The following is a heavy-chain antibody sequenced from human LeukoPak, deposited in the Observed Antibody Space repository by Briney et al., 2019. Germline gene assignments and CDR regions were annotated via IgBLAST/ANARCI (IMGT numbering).Heavy chain of an antibody. D-gene: IGHD3-3*01. CDR2: IKQDGSEK. Sequence: GGSLRLSCAASGFTFSNYWMSWVRQAPGKGLEWVANIKQDGSEKYYVDSVKGRFTISRDNAKNSLYLHMNSLRAEDTAVYYCARDRDPYYDFWSDYPTGAFDIWGQGTMVTVSS. CDR1: GFTFSNYW. V-gene: IGHV3-7*01. J-gene: IGHJ3*02. CDR3: ARDRDPYYDFWSDYPTGAFDI.